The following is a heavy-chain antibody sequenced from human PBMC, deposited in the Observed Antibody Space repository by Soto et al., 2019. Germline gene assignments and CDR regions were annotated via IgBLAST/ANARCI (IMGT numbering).Heavy chain of an antibody. CDR3: ARVPGGDHNPYEGWFDP. J-gene: IGHJ5*02. V-gene: IGHV1-69*01. CDR2: IIPIFGTA. Sequence: QVQLVQSGAEVKKPGSSVKVSCKASGGTFSSYAISWVRQAPGQGLEWMGGIIPIFGTANYAQKFQGRVTITADESTSTAYMELSSLRSEDTAVYYCARVPGGDHNPYEGWFDPWGQGTLVTVSS. D-gene: IGHD2-21*02. CDR1: GGTFSSYA.